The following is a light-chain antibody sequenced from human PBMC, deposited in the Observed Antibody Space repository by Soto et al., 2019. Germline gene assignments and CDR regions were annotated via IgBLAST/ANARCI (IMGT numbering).Light chain of an antibody. CDR2: DSS. J-gene: IGKJ3*01. CDR1: QSVGSS. V-gene: IGKV3-11*01. CDR3: QQRIIWPQFT. Sequence: IVLTQSPATLSLSPGERATLSCRASQSVGSSLAWYQQKPGQAPRLLTYDSSIWATGIPARFSGGGSGTYFTLTTSSLEPEDFAVYYGQQRIIWPQFTFVPGTMVEVK.